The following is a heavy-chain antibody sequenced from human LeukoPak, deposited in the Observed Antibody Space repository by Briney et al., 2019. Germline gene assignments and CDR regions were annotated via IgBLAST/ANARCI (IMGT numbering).Heavy chain of an antibody. CDR2: VNPNRGNT. V-gene: IGHV1-8*01. CDR1: GYPFSSYD. CDR3: ARVIAVAGNLGWNYYYGMDV. D-gene: IGHD6-19*01. Sequence: ASVKVSCKASGYPFSSYDLNWVRQATGQGLEWMGWVNPNRGNTGYAQKFQGRVTMTRNTSISTAYMELSSLRSEDTAVYYCARVIAVAGNLGWNYYYGMDVWGQGTTVTVSS. J-gene: IGHJ6*02.